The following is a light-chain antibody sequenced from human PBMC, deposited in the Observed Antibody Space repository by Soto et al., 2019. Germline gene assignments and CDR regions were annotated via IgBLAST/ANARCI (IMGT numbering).Light chain of an antibody. J-gene: IGLJ1*01. Sequence: QSVLTQPAYVSVSPGQSITISCTGTSSDVGSYNYVSWYQHHPGKAPKLVIYDVDDRPSGVSNRFSGSKSGNTASLTISGLQAEDEADYYCSPFTNSSPLGVFGTGTKVTVL. CDR2: DVD. V-gene: IGLV2-14*03. CDR1: SSDVGSYNY. CDR3: SPFTNSSPLGV.